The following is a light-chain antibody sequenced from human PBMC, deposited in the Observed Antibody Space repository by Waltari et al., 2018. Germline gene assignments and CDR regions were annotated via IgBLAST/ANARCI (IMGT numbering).Light chain of an antibody. CDR3: AAWDDVLSGVV. Sequence: QPVLIQPPSASGTPGQRVTISCSGSSSNIGSNYVYCYQQVPGTAPKLLMYRDIWRPCGVPGRFSGSKSGTSASLAISGVRSEDEADYHCAAWDDVLSGVVFGGGTKLIVL. CDR1: SSNIGSNY. V-gene: IGLV1-47*01. CDR2: RDI. J-gene: IGLJ2*01.